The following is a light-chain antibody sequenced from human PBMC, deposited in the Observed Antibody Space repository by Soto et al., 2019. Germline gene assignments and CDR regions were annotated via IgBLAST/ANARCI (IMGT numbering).Light chain of an antibody. CDR3: QQYSKWPLA. CDR1: QSVDSR. V-gene: IGKV3-15*01. CDR2: GAS. Sequence: EVVLTQSPATLSVSPGEGATLSCKASQSVDSRLAWYQQKPGQAPRLLIEGASSRGTDIPARFSGSRSGTEFTLTITSLQSEDFAVYYCQQYSKWPLAFGGGTRVEIK. J-gene: IGKJ4*01.